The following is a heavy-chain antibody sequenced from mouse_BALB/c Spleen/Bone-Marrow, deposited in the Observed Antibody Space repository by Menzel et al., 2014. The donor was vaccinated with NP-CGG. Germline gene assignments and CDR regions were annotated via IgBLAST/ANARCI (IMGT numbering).Heavy chain of an antibody. J-gene: IGHJ4*01. CDR3: ARGLEYTMDY. CDR2: INPYNGGT. Sequence: EVKLQESGPELVKPGASMKISCKASGYSFTGYXXNWVKQSXXXXXXWXXXINPYNGGTNYNQKFKGKATLTVDKSSSTAYMEXLSLTSEDSAVYYCARGLEYTMDYWGQGTSVTVSS. V-gene: IGHV1-25*01. CDR1: GYSFTGYX. D-gene: IGHD2-13*01.